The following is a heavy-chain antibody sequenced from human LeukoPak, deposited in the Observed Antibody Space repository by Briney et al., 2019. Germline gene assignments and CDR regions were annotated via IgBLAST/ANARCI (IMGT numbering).Heavy chain of an antibody. D-gene: IGHD3-10*01. V-gene: IGHV3-23*01. Sequence: GGSLRLSCAASGFTFSSYAMSWVRQAPGKGLEWVSAISGSGGSIYYADSVKGRFTISRDNAKNSLYLQMNSLRAEDTAVYYCARHGGYYGSGSYEQFDYWGQGTLVTVSS. CDR2: ISGSGGSI. CDR1: GFTFSSYA. CDR3: ARHGGYYGSGSYEQFDY. J-gene: IGHJ4*02.